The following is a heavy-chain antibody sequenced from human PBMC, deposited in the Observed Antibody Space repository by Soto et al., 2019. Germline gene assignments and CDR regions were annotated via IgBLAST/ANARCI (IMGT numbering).Heavy chain of an antibody. CDR2: TYYRSKWYN. CDR3: ARGYGDFSRYYYGMDV. D-gene: IGHD4-17*01. CDR1: GDSVSSNSAA. J-gene: IGHJ6*02. Sequence: SETLSLTCAISGDSVSSNSAAWNWIRQSPSRGLEWLGRTYYRSKWYNDYAVSVKSRITINPDTSKNQFSLQLNSVTPEDTAVYYCARGYGDFSRYYYGMDVWGQGTTVTVSS. V-gene: IGHV6-1*01.